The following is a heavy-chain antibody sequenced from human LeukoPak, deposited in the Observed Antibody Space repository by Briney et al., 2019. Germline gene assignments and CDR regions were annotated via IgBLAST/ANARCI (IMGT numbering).Heavy chain of an antibody. J-gene: IGHJ4*02. D-gene: IGHD3-22*01. CDR2: IYYSGA. CDR1: GGSINSRSYY. CDR3: ARRRRDYYYDSSGPTAFDY. V-gene: IGHV4-39*07. Sequence: SETLSLTCTVSGGSINSRSYYWGWIRQSPGKGLEWLGSIYYSGANYNPSLKSRVTISVDTSKNQFSLKLSSVTAADTAVYYCARRRRDYYYDSSGPTAFDYWGQGTLVTVSS.